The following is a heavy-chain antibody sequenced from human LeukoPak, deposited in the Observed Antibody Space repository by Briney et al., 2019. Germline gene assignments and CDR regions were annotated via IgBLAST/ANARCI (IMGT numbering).Heavy chain of an antibody. CDR2: ISGSGGST. D-gene: IGHD3-3*01. J-gene: IGHJ4*02. Sequence: GGSLRLSCAASGFTFSSYAMSWVRQAPGKRLEWVSAISGSGGSTYYADSVKGRFTISRDNSKNTLYLQMNSLRAEDTAVYYCAKLPTIFGVVMRPGYYFDYWGQGTLVTVSS. V-gene: IGHV3-23*01. CDR3: AKLPTIFGVVMRPGYYFDY. CDR1: GFTFSSYA.